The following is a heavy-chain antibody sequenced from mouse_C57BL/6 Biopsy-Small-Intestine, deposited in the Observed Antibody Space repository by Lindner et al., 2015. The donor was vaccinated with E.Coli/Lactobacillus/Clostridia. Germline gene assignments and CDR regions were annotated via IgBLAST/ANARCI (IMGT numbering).Heavy chain of an antibody. CDR3: ARGSSKVPYWYFDV. J-gene: IGHJ1*03. CDR1: GYAFSSSW. CDR2: IYPGDDDT. Sequence: VQLQESGPELVKPGASVKISCKASGYAFSSSWMNWVKQRPGKGLEWIGQIYPGDDDTKYNGKFKDKATLTADKSSNTAYMQLSRLTSEDSAVYFCARGSSKVPYWYFDVWGTGTTVTVSS. V-gene: IGHV1-80*01. D-gene: IGHD2-10*02.